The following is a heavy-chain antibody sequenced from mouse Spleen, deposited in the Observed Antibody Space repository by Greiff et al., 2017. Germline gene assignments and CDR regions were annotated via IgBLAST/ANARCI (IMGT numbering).Heavy chain of an antibody. V-gene: IGHV1-69*01. D-gene: IGHD2-4*01. J-gene: IGHJ3*01. Sequence: QVQLKQPGAELVMPGASVKLSCKASGYTFTSYWMHWVKQRPGQGLEWIGEIDPSDSYTNYNQKFKGKATLTVDKSSSTAYMQLSSLTSEDSAVYYCARRVDYDKAWFAYWGQGTLVTVSA. CDR3: ARRVDYDKAWFAY. CDR2: IDPSDSYT. CDR1: GYTFTSYW.